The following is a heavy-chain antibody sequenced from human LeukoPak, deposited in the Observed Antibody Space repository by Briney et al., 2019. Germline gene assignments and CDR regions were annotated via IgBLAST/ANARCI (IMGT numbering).Heavy chain of an antibody. CDR1: GFTFSSYS. D-gene: IGHD2-2*01. CDR3: ARFMGYCSSTSCSPY. V-gene: IGHV3-30*03. CDR2: ISYDGSNK. Sequence: PGGSLRLSCAASGFTFSSYSMNWVRQAPGKGLEWVAVISYDGSNKYYADSVKGRFTISRDNSKNTLYLQMNSLRAEDTAVYYCARFMGYCSSTSCSPYWGQGTLVTVSS. J-gene: IGHJ4*02.